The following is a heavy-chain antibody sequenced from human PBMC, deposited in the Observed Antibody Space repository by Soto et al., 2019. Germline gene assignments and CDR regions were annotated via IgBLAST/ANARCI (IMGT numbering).Heavy chain of an antibody. Sequence: VQLVQSGAEVKKPGSSVKVSCKASGGTFSSYAISWVRQAPGQGLEWMGGIIPIFGTANYAQKFQGRVTITADESTSTAYMELSSLRSEDTAVYYCARDVTTRLPMIVIRRGMDVWGQGTTVTVSS. V-gene: IGHV1-69*01. CDR3: ARDVTTRLPMIVIRRGMDV. CDR1: GGTFSSYA. D-gene: IGHD3-22*01. CDR2: IIPIFGTA. J-gene: IGHJ6*02.